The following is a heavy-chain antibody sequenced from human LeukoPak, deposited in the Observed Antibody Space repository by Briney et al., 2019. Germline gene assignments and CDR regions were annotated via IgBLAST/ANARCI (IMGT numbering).Heavy chain of an antibody. D-gene: IGHD2-15*01. CDR3: ARDLVVYDAFDI. J-gene: IGHJ3*02. CDR2: IYTSGST. CDR1: GGSISSSSYY. Sequence: SETLSLTCTVSGGSISSSSYYWSWIRQPAGKGLEWIGRIYTSGSTNYNPSLKSRVTMSVDTSKNQFSLKLSAVTAADTAVYYCARDLVVYDAFDIWGQGTMVTVSS. V-gene: IGHV4-61*02.